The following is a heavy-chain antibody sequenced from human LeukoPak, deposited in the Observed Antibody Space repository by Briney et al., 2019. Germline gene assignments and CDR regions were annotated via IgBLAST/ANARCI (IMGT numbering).Heavy chain of an antibody. V-gene: IGHV3-7*01. J-gene: IGHJ4*02. CDR2: IKEDGSEK. CDR1: GFTFSTYW. Sequence: VGSLRLSCVVSGFTFSTYWMTWVRQAPGKGLEWVANIKEDGSEKYYVASVKGRFTVSRDNAKNSLYIQMNNMRAEDTAVYYCARDSGSYIPGYYDSWGQGTLVTVSS. CDR3: ARDSGSYIPGYYDS. D-gene: IGHD1-26*01.